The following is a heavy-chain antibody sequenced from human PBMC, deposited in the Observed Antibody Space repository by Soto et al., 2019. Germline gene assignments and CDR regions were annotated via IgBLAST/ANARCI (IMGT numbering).Heavy chain of an antibody. Sequence: ASVKVSCKASGYTCTSYGISWVRQAPGQGLEWMGWISAYNSNTNYAQKLQGRVTMTTDTSTSTAYMELRSLRSDDTAVYYCARERNGCSGGSCYWGAFDIWGQGTMVTVSS. D-gene: IGHD2-15*01. V-gene: IGHV1-18*01. J-gene: IGHJ3*02. CDR3: ARERNGCSGGSCYWGAFDI. CDR1: GYTCTSYG. CDR2: ISAYNSNT.